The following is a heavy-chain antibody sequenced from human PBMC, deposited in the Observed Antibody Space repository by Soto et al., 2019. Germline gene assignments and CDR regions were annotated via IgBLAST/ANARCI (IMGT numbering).Heavy chain of an antibody. D-gene: IGHD6-13*01. CDR1: GYSFTRYW. Sequence: GESEKISRKGSGYSFTRYWIGWLRQMPGKDLEWMGIIYPGDSDTRYSASFQGQVTISADKSISTAYLQWTSLNASATAMHYFVRRPPRGGGSSSWYGAFDIWGQGAMVTVSS. V-gene: IGHV5-51*01. CDR2: IYPGDSDT. CDR3: VRRPPRGGGSSSWYGAFDI. J-gene: IGHJ3*02.